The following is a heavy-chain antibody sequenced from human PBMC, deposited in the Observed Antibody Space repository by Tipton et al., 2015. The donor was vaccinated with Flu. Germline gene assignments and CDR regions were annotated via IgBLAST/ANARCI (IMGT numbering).Heavy chain of an antibody. D-gene: IGHD3-10*01. J-gene: IGHJ4*02. CDR1: GFTFSNYG. V-gene: IGHV3-7*01. Sequence: SLRLSCVASGFTFSNYGMHWVRQAPGKGLEWVANIKEDGSEKYYVHSVKGRFAISRDNAKNSLYLQMNSLRADDTAVYYCTRGDGYGSDYWGQGTLVTVSS. CDR2: IKEDGSEK. CDR3: TRGDGYGSDY.